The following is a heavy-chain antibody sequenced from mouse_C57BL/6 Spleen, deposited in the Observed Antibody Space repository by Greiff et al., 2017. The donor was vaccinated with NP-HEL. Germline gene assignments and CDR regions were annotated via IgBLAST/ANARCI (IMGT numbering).Heavy chain of an antibody. V-gene: IGHV5-17*01. CDR2: ISSACSTI. Sequence: DVMLVESGGGLVKPGGSLKLSCAASGFTFSDYGMHWVRQAPEKGLEWVAYISSACSTIYYADTVKVRFPISSDHAHSTLCLQMTRLRSEDTAMYYCARGSALLGSAYWGQGTLVTVSA. J-gene: IGHJ3*01. CDR1: GFTFSDYG. CDR3: ARGSALLGSAY.